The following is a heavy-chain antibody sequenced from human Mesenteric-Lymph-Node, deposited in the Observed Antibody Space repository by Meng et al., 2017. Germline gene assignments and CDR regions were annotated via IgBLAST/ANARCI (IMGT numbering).Heavy chain of an antibody. CDR2: VVYSGTT. D-gene: IGHD1-14*01. Sequence: QVRVQESGPGLVKPSETLSLTCTVSGGSISSSSYYWAWIRQPPGEGLEWIGSVVYSGTTYYTSSLKSRVSISVDTSKNQFSLKLSSVTAADTAVYYCARHHHSPTFDYWGQGTLVTVSS. CDR3: ARHHHSPTFDY. CDR1: GGSISSSSYY. V-gene: IGHV4-39*01. J-gene: IGHJ4*02.